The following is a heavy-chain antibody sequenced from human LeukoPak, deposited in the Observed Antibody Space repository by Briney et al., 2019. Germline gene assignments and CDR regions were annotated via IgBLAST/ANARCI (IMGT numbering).Heavy chain of an antibody. Sequence: AGGSLRLSCAASGFTFSSYAMTWVRQAPGKGLEWVSSIRGDAGSTYYADSVRGRFTISRDNSKNTVYLQMNSLRAEDTAVYYCAKDVVLSGWDFVHWGQGTLVTASS. J-gene: IGHJ1*01. CDR1: GFTFSSYA. V-gene: IGHV3-23*01. D-gene: IGHD6-19*01. CDR2: IRGDAGST. CDR3: AKDVVLSGWDFVH.